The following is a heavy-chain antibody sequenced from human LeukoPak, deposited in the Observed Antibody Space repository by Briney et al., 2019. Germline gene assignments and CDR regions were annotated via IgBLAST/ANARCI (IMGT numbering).Heavy chain of an antibody. Sequence: GGSLRLSCAASGFTFSSYSMNWVRQAPGKGLEWVSSISSSSSYIYYADSVKGRFTISRDNAKKSLYLQMNSLRAEDTAVYYCARARRGQLVIDYWGQGTLVTVSS. CDR3: ARARRGQLVIDY. J-gene: IGHJ4*02. D-gene: IGHD6-13*01. V-gene: IGHV3-21*01. CDR1: GFTFSSYS. CDR2: ISSSSSYI.